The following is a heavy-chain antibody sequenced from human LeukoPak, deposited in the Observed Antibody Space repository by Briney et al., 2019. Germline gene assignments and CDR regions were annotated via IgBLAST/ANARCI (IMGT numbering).Heavy chain of an antibody. Sequence: ASVKVSCKASGYSFTNYGISWVRQAPGQGLEWMGRISAYNGDANSVQKFQGRLTMTTDTSTNTAYMELRSLRSDDTAVYYCARSAVADTLSAYYFEYWGQGTLVTVSS. D-gene: IGHD6-19*01. CDR3: ARSAVADTLSAYYFEY. CDR1: GYSFTNYG. V-gene: IGHV1-18*01. J-gene: IGHJ4*02. CDR2: ISAYNGDA.